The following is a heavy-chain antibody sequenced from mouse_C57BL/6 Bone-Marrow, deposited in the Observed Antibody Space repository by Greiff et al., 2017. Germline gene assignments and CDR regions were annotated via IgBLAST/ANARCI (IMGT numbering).Heavy chain of an antibody. CDR3: APYYYGSSPFYFHY. J-gene: IGHJ2*01. Sequence: QVQLQQPGAELVKPGASVKLSCQASGYTFTSYWMHWVKQRPGQGLEWIGMIHPNSGSTNYNEKFKSKATLTVDKSSSTAYMQLSSLTSEDSAVYYCAPYYYGSSPFYFHYWRQGTTLTVSS. CDR2: IHPNSGST. CDR1: GYTFTSYW. D-gene: IGHD1-1*01. V-gene: IGHV1-64*01.